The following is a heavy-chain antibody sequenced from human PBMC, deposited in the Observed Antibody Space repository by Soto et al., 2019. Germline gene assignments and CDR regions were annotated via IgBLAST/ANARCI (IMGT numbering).Heavy chain of an antibody. J-gene: IGHJ4*02. D-gene: IGHD1-26*01. V-gene: IGHV1-69*01. CDR3: WGDGGRHSGGIDY. CDR1: GGTFSSYS. CDR2: IIPIFGTA. Sequence: QVQLVQSGAEVKKPGSSVKVSCKASGGTFSSYSINWVRQAPGQGLEWMGEIIPIFGTANYAQKFQGRGPISPDESTRTAYMELSSLRSEGPAVYYFWGDGGRHSGGIDYWGQGTLVTVSS.